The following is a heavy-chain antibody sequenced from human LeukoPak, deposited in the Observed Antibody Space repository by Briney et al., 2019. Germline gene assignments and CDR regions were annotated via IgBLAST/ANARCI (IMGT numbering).Heavy chain of an antibody. J-gene: IGHJ4*02. CDR1: GFTSSSYS. CDR3: ATLYSYGPAFDY. CDR2: ISSSSSYI. D-gene: IGHD5-18*01. V-gene: IGHV3-21*01. Sequence: GGSLRLSCAASGFTSSSYSMNWVRQAPGKGLEWVSSISSSSSYIYYADSVKGRFTISRDNAKNSLYLQINSLRAEDTAVYYCATLYSYGPAFDYWGQGTLVTVSS.